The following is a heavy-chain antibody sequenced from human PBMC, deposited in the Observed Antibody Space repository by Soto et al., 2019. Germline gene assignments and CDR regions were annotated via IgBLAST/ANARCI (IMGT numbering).Heavy chain of an antibody. J-gene: IGHJ4*02. CDR2: IYGDDDK. D-gene: IGHD1-1*01. CDR3: AHRISVQKAFDY. CDR1: GFSLSGSGVG. V-gene: IGHV2-5*02. Sequence: QITLKESGPPLVKSTQTLTLTCTFSGFSLSGSGVGVGWIRQPPGKALEWLTLIYGDDDKRYSPSLKSRLTITKDTSTNQVVLTMTNMDPVDTATYYCAHRISVQKAFDYWGQGTLVTVSS.